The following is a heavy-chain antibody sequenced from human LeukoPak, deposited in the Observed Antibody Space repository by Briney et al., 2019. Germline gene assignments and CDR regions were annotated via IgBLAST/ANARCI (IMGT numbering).Heavy chain of an antibody. D-gene: IGHD4-17*01. V-gene: IGHV4-39*01. CDR2: IYYSGST. J-gene: IGHJ4*02. CDR3: ARNLPESTVTTLFDY. Sequence: SETLSLTCTVPGGSISSSSYYWGWIRQPPGKGLEWIGSIYYSGSTYYNPSLKSRVTISVDTSKNQFSLKLSSVTAADTAVYYCARNLPESTVTTLFDYWGQGTLVTVSS. CDR1: GGSISSSSYY.